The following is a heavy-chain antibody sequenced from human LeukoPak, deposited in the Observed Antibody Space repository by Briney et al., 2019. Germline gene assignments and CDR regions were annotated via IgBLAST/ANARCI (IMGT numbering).Heavy chain of an antibody. CDR2: IYYSGST. Sequence: PSETLSLTCTVSGGSISSSSYYWGWIRQPPGKGLEWIGHIYYSGSTNYNPSLKSRVTISLDTSKNQFSLKLSSVTAADTAVYYCARDSDYSNYWYFDYWGQGTLVAVSS. CDR1: GGSISSSSYY. V-gene: IGHV4-39*07. D-gene: IGHD4-11*01. J-gene: IGHJ4*02. CDR3: ARDSDYSNYWYFDY.